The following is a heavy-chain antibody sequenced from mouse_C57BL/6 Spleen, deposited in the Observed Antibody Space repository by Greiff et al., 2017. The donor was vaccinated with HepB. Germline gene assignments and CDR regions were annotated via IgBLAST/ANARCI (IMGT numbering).Heavy chain of an antibody. CDR2: IDPSDSYT. Sequence: VQLQQSGAELAKPGASVKLSCKASGYTFTSYWMHWVKQRPGQGLEWIGEIDPSDSYTNYNQKFKGKSTLTVDKSSSTAYMQLSSLTSEDSAVYYCASYGNYAWFAYWGQGTLVTVSA. J-gene: IGHJ3*01. CDR3: ASYGNYAWFAY. CDR1: GYTFTSYW. D-gene: IGHD2-1*01. V-gene: IGHV1-69*01.